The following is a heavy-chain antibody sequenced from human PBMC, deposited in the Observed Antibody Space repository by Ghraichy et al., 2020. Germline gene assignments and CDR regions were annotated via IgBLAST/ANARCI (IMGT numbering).Heavy chain of an antibody. Sequence: GGSLRLSCAASGFTFSSYSMNWVRQAPGKGLEWVSSISSSSSYIYYADSVKGRFTISRDNAKNSLYLQMNSLRAEDTAVYYCAIPGYSSGWHTRVIDYWGQGTLVTVSS. CDR2: ISSSSSYI. CDR1: GFTFSSYS. CDR3: AIPGYSSGWHTRVIDY. V-gene: IGHV3-21*01. J-gene: IGHJ4*02. D-gene: IGHD6-19*01.